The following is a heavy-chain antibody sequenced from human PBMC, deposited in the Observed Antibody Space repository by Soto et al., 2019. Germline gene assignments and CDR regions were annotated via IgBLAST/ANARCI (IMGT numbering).Heavy chain of an antibody. Sequence: GGSLRLSCAASGFTFSNAWMSWVRQAPGKGLEWVGRIKSKTDGGTTDYAAPVKGRFTISRDDSKNTLYLQMNSLKTEGTALYYCYGSGSYYTCYYYMDVWGKGTTVTVSS. CDR1: GFTFSNAW. J-gene: IGHJ6*03. CDR2: IKSKTDGGTT. V-gene: IGHV3-15*01. D-gene: IGHD3-10*01. CDR3: YGSGSYYTCYYYMDV.